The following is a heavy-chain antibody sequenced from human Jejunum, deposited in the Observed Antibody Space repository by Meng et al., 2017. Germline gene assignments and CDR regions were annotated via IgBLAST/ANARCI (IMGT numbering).Heavy chain of an antibody. CDR3: ARDHMGSLNY. V-gene: IGHV4-61*08. CDR1: GGSVSSAGYQ. D-gene: IGHD1-26*01. Sequence: QGPRQESGPGLVRPSETLSLICSVSGGSVSSAGYQWSWIRQPPGKGLEWIGYASTNYNPSLKSRVTISVDTSKNQFSLRLTSVTAADTAVYYCARDHMGSLNYWGQGILVTVSS. CDR2: AST. J-gene: IGHJ4*02.